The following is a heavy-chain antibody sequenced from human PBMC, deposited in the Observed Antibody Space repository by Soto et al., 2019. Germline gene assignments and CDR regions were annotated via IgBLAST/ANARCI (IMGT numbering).Heavy chain of an antibody. CDR2: IDWDDDK. Sequence: FGPPLVIPPQTLTLTCTFSVVSLGSSGMCVSWIRQPPGKALEWLALIDWDDDKYYSTSLKTRLTISKDTSKNQVVLTMTNMDPVDTATYYCARIGDCITGAHIDYWGQGTLVTVSS. J-gene: IGHJ4*02. D-gene: IGHD1-20*01. V-gene: IGHV2-70*01. CDR1: VVSLGSSGMC. CDR3: ARIGDCITGAHIDY.